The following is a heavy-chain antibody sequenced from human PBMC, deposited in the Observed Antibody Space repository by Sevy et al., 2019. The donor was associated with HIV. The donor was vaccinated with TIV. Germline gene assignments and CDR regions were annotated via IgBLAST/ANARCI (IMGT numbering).Heavy chain of an antibody. CDR1: GFTFSKYS. D-gene: IGHD2-8*01. CDR2: FSFGCGKI. CDR3: AREGCTKPQDY. Sequence: GGSLRLSCAASGFTFSKYSMSWIRQTPGKGLEWVSTFSFGCGKINYADSVKGRFTISRDDSRNTFYLQTNSLRAEDTAIYYCAREGCTKPQDYWGQGTVVTVSS. V-gene: IGHV3-23*01. J-gene: IGHJ4*02.